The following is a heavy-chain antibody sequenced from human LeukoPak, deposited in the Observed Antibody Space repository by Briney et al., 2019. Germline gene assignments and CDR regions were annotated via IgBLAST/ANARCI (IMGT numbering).Heavy chain of an antibody. D-gene: IGHD3-3*01. CDR1: GYTFTGYY. Sequence: ASVKVSCKASGYTFTGYYMHWVRQAPGQGLEWMGRINPNSGGTNYAQKFQGRVTMTRDTSISTAYMELSRLRSEDTAVYYCARGLPTRPYYDFWSGYIFDYWGQGTLVTVSS. CDR3: ARGLPTRPYYDFWSGYIFDY. V-gene: IGHV1-2*06. J-gene: IGHJ4*02. CDR2: INPNSGGT.